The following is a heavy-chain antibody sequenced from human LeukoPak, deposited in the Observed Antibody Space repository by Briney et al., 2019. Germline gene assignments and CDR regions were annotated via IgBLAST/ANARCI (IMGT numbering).Heavy chain of an antibody. V-gene: IGHV3-74*01. CDR3: AKPRIAAAGRPPDY. D-gene: IGHD6-13*01. Sequence: GGSLRLSCAASGFTFSSYWMHWVRQAPGKGLVWVSRINSDGSSTSYADSVKGRFTISRDNSKNTLYLQMNSLRAEDTAVYYCAKPRIAAAGRPPDYWGQGTLVTVSS. CDR1: GFTFSSYW. CDR2: INSDGSST. J-gene: IGHJ4*02.